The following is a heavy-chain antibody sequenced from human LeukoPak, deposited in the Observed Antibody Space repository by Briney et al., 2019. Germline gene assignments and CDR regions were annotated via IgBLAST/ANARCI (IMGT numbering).Heavy chain of an antibody. Sequence: GGSLRLSCAASGFTFSSYWMSWVRQAPGKGLEWVANIKQDGSEKYYVDSVKGRFTISRHNSKNTLYLQMNSLRAEDTAVYYCAREFNSGWFDPWGQGTLVTVSS. D-gene: IGHD4-23*01. CDR2: IKQDGSEK. J-gene: IGHJ5*02. CDR3: AREFNSGWFDP. CDR1: GFTFSSYW. V-gene: IGHV3-7*03.